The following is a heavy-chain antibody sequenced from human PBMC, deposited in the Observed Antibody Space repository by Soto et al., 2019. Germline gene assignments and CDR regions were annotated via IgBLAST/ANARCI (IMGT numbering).Heavy chain of an antibody. CDR1: GYTFTSYG. CDR3: AREIRYGSGSYFDP. Sequence: ASLRVSCNTSGYTFTSYGISWVRQAPGQGLEWMGWISAYNGNTNYAQKLQGRVTMTTDTSTSTAYMELRSLRSDDTAVYYCAREIRYGSGSYFDPWGPVTRVTVSS. D-gene: IGHD3-10*01. V-gene: IGHV1-18*04. J-gene: IGHJ5*02. CDR2: ISAYNGNT.